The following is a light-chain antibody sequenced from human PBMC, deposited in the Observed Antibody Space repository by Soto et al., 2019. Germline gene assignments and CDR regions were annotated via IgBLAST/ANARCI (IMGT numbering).Light chain of an antibody. V-gene: IGKV3-20*01. CDR2: DAS. Sequence: EIVLTQSPGTLSLSPGERATLSCRASQSVSSYLAWYQQKPGQAPRLLIYDASNRATGIPARFSGSGSGTEFTLTITGLEPEDFAVYYCQQFHISRTFGQGTKVDIK. J-gene: IGKJ1*01. CDR1: QSVSSY. CDR3: QQFHISRT.